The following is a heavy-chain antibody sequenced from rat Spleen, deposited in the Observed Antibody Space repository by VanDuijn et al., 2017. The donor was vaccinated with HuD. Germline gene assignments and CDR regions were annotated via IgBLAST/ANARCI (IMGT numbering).Heavy chain of an antibody. V-gene: IGHV5-29*01. D-gene: IGHD1-1*01. CDR1: GFTFSDYA. Sequence: EVQLVESGGGLVQPGNSLKLSCAASGFTFSDYAMAWVRQAPTKGLEWVATISYDGSSTYYRDSVKGRFTISRDNAKSTLYLQMNSLRSEDTATYYCTRESLLQWSVMDAWGQGASVTVSS. J-gene: IGHJ4*01. CDR3: TRESLLQWSVMDA. CDR2: ISYDGSST.